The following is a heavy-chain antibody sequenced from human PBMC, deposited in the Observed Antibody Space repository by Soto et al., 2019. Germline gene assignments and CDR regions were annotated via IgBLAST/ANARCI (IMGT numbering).Heavy chain of an antibody. Sequence: QVRVVQSGAEVKKPGASVKVSCKTSGYTFTDYDINWVRQAPGQGLEWMGWVSPDHGNAGYAQQFQGGVTMTSDTSISTVFMELTNLRSEDTAVYYCAVTTGYWGQGTKVTVSS. CDR3: AVTTGY. CDR1: GYTFTDYD. CDR2: VSPDHGNA. D-gene: IGHD4-17*01. J-gene: IGHJ4*02. V-gene: IGHV1-8*01.